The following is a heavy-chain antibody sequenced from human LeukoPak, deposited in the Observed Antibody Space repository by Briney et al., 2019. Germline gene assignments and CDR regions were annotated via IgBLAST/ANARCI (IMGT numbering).Heavy chain of an antibody. V-gene: IGHV4-39*07. J-gene: IGHJ4*02. Sequence: PSETLSLTCTVSGGSISSSGYYWGWIRQPPGKGLEWMGSISYSGSTYYHPSLKSRVTISQDTSKNQFSLKLSSVTAADTAVYYCARVTSSPIAASGAFDSWGQGTLVTVSS. D-gene: IGHD6-13*01. CDR3: ARVTSSPIAASGAFDS. CDR2: ISYSGST. CDR1: GGSISSSGYY.